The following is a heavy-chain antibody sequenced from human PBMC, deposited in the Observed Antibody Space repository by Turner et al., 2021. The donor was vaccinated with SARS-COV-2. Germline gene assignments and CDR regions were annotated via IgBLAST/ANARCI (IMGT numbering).Heavy chain of an antibody. J-gene: IGHJ4*02. CDR2: ITGSSGTI. CDR3: ARDRQVTTPLGIIY. CDR1: GFTSRDCS. Sequence: EMQLVAPGVGLVEPGGTLRLSCAASGFTSRDCSMNWVRRNPGKGLEWVSYITGSSGTIYYAVSVRGRFTISRDNAKNSLYLKMNSLRAEDTAVYYCARDRQVTTPLGIIYWGQGTLVTVSS. V-gene: IGHV3-48*01. D-gene: IGHD4-17*01.